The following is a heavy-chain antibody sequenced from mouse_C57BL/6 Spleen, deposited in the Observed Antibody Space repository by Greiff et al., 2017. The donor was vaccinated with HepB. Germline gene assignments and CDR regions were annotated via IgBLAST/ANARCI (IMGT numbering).Heavy chain of an antibody. CDR3: AREGIYYGYDEGNYYAMDY. Sequence: EVKVVESGGGLVKPGGSLKLSCAASGFTFSSYAMSWVRQTPEKRLEWVATISDGGSYTYYPDNVKGRFTISRDNAKNNLYLQMSHLKSEDTAMYYCAREGIYYGYDEGNYYAMDYWGQGTSVTVSS. V-gene: IGHV5-4*01. CDR1: GFTFSSYA. D-gene: IGHD2-2*01. J-gene: IGHJ4*01. CDR2: ISDGGSYT.